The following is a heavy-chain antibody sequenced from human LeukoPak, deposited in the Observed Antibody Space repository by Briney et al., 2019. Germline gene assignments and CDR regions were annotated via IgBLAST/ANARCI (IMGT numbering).Heavy chain of an antibody. CDR3: ARVGVARSSGSGSYLWYLDY. CDR2: IGGAGRSA. J-gene: IGHJ4*02. V-gene: IGHV3-23*01. Sequence: GGSLRLSCAASGLTFNSYAMAWVRQAPGKGLEWVSLIGGAGRSAWYADSVKGRFTISRDNAKNSLYLLMSSLGPDDTVSYYCARVGVARSSGSGSYLWYLDYWGQGALVTVSS. D-gene: IGHD3-10*01. CDR1: GLTFNSYA.